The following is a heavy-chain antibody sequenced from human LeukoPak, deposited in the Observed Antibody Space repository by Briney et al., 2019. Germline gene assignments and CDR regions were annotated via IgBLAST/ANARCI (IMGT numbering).Heavy chain of an antibody. J-gene: IGHJ5*02. V-gene: IGHV4-30-2*01. D-gene: IGHD2-2*01. Sequence: SETLSLTCAVSGGSISSGGYSWSWLRQPPGKGLEWLGYIYHSGSTYYNPSLKSRVTISVDRSKNQFSLKLSSVTAADTAVYYCARVQYCSSSSCYGGGWSDPWGQGTLVTVSS. CDR1: GGSISSGGYS. CDR2: IYHSGST. CDR3: ARVQYCSSSSCYGGGWSDP.